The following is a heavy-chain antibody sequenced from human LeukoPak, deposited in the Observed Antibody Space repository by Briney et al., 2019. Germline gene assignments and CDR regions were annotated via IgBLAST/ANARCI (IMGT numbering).Heavy chain of an antibody. CDR2: IYYSGST. Sequence: SSETLSLTCTVSGGSISRSSYYWGWIRQPPGKGLEWIGSIYYSGSTYYNPSLKSRVTISVDTSKNQFSLKLSSVTAADTAVYYCARHDSSGYYLYWYFDLWGRGTLVTVSS. D-gene: IGHD3-22*01. CDR1: GGSISRSSYY. J-gene: IGHJ2*01. CDR3: ARHDSSGYYLYWYFDL. V-gene: IGHV4-39*01.